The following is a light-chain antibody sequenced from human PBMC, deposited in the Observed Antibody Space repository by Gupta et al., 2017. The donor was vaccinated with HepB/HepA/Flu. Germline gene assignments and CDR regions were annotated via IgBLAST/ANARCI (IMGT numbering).Light chain of an antibody. CDR2: FSN. CDR1: SSNIGTSH. V-gene: IGLV1-47*02. J-gene: IGLJ2*01. CDR3: ASWDDSLGAPV. Sequence: QSVLTQPPSASGTPGQGVTISCFGSSSNIGTSHVCWYKQVPGTAPKVLIYFSNQRPSGVPDRFSGSKSGTSASLAITGLRSDDEADYFCASWDDSLGAPVFGGGTTLTVL.